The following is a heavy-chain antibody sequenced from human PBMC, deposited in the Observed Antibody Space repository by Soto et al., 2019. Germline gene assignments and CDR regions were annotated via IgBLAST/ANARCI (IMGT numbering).Heavy chain of an antibody. CDR1: GGTFSSYA. J-gene: IGHJ5*02. CDR3: ARAPPGIAALANWFDP. CDR2: IIPIFGTA. D-gene: IGHD6-13*01. V-gene: IGHV1-69*13. Sequence: ASVKVSCKASGGTFSSYAISWVRQAPGQGLEWMGGIIPIFGTANYAQKFQGRVTITADESTSTAYMELSSLRSEDTAVYYCARAPPGIAALANWFDPWGQGTLVTV.